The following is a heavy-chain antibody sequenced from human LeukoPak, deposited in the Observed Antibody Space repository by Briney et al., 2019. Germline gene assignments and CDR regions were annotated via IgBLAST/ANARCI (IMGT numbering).Heavy chain of an antibody. V-gene: IGHV3-33*01. CDR1: GFTFSSYG. CDR2: IWYDGSNK. J-gene: IGHJ4*02. CDR3: ASDTYYYDSSGYYFFDY. D-gene: IGHD3-22*01. Sequence: GGSLRLSCAASGFTFSSYGMHWVRQAPGKGLEWVAVIWYDGSNKYYADSVKGRFTISRDSSKNTLYLQMNSLRAEDTAVYYCASDTYYYDSSGYYFFDYWGQGTLVTVSS.